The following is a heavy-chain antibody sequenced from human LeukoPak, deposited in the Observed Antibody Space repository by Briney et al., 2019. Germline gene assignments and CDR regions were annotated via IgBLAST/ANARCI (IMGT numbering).Heavy chain of an antibody. CDR1: GGSISSYY. D-gene: IGHD3-10*01. J-gene: IGHJ4*02. CDR2: IYYSGST. Sequence: SETLSLTCTVSGGSISSYYWSWIRQPPGKGLEWIGYIYYSGSTNYNPSLKSRVTISVDTSRNQFSLKLSSVTAADTAVYYCASSYGSGSPTPYFDYWGQGTLVTVSS. V-gene: IGHV4-59*01. CDR3: ASSYGSGSPTPYFDY.